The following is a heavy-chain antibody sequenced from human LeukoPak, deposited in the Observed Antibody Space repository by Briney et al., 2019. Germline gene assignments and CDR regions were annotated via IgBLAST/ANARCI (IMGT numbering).Heavy chain of an antibody. CDR3: ARGLGYYYDSSGYGGFDY. CDR1: GFTFSDYY. CDR2: ISSSGSTI. V-gene: IGHV3-11*04. D-gene: IGHD3-22*01. J-gene: IGHJ4*02. Sequence: GSLRLSCAASGFTFSDYYMSWIRQAPGKGLEWVSYISSSGSTIYYADSVKGRFTISRDNAKTPLYLQMNSLRAEDTAVYYCARGLGYYYDSSGYGGFDYWGQGTLVTVSS.